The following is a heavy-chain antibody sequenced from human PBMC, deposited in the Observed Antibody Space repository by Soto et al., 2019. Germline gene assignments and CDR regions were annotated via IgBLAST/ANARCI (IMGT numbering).Heavy chain of an antibody. D-gene: IGHD2-15*01. CDR3: AREGPIVRDCSGGSCYSLYYYYGMDV. CDR1: GGSISSYY. J-gene: IGHJ6*02. Sequence: SETLSLTCTVSGGSISSYYWSWIRQPPGKGLVWIGYIYYSGSTNYNPSLKSRVTISVDTSKNQFSLKLSSVTAADTAVYYCAREGPIVRDCSGGSCYSLYYYYGMDVWGQGTTVTVSS. CDR2: IYYSGST. V-gene: IGHV4-59*01.